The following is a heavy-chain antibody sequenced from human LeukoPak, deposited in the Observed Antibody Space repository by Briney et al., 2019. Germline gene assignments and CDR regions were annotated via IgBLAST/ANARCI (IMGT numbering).Heavy chain of an antibody. J-gene: IGHJ4*02. CDR3: ARRNFYDSSGYPVLYFDY. V-gene: IGHV4-38-2*02. CDR2: IYHSGIT. CDR1: GYSISSGYY. D-gene: IGHD3-22*01. Sequence: QPSETLSLTCTVSGYSISSGYYWGWIRQPPGKGLEWIGNIYHSGITYYNPSLKSRVTISVDTSKNQFSLKLSSVTAADTAVYYCARRNFYDSSGYPVLYFDYWGQGTLVTVSS.